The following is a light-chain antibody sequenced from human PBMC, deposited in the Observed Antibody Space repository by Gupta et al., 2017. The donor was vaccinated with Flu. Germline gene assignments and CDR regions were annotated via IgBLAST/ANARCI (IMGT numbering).Light chain of an antibody. V-gene: IGKV3-15*01. Sequence: EIVMTQSPATLSVSPGDRATLSCRASQGVFSNLAWYQQKPGQATRLLIYGASTRATGIPASFSGSGSGTQFTLTIGSLQSGDFAVYYCQQYDSWPQTFGQGTKVEIK. CDR2: GAS. CDR1: QGVFSN. CDR3: QQYDSWPQT. J-gene: IGKJ1*01.